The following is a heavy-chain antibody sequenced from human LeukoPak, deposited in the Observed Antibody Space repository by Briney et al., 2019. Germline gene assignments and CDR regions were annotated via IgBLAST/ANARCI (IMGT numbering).Heavy chain of an antibody. CDR1: GYTFTNYG. V-gene: IGHV1-18*01. Sequence: ASVKVSCKASGYTFTNYGISWVRQAPGQGLEWIVWISAYNGNTDYAQKFQGRVTVTADTSTSTAYMELRSLRSDDTAVYYCARRGCSAGSCYSQTVKFDSWGQGTLVTVSS. D-gene: IGHD2-15*01. CDR2: ISAYNGNT. CDR3: ARRGCSAGSCYSQTVKFDS. J-gene: IGHJ4*02.